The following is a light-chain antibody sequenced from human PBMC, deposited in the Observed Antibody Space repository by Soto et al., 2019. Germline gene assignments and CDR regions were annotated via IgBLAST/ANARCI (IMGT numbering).Light chain of an antibody. CDR3: QQYNNWPRT. J-gene: IGKJ1*01. Sequence: ETVMTQSPVTLSCSPVDTATLSYRASQRVSSNLAWYQQKPGQAPRLLIYDASNRATGIPARFSGSGSGTEFTLTISSLQSEDFAVYYCQQYNNWPRTFGQGTKVDIK. CDR1: QRVSSN. V-gene: IGKV3D-15*01. CDR2: DAS.